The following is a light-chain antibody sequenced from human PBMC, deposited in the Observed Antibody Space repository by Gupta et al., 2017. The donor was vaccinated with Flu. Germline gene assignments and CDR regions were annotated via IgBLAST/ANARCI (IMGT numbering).Light chain of an antibody. V-gene: IGKV1-6*01. CDR3: LQDYNYPRT. CDR2: AAS. J-gene: IGKJ1*01. Sequence: GARVTITCRASQGIRNDLGWYQQKPGKAPKLLIYAASSLQSGVPSRFSGSGSGTDFTLTISSLQPEDFATYYCLQDYNYPRTFGQGTKVEIK. CDR1: QGIRND.